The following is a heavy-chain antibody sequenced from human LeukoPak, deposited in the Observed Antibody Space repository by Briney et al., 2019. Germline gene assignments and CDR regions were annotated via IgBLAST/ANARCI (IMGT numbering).Heavy chain of an antibody. CDR2: IIPIFGTA. CDR3: AAVDLAAAVDEGFDY. Sequence: ASVKVSCKASGGTFSSYAISWVRQAPGQGLEWMGRIIPIFGTANYAQKFQGRVTITTDESTSTAYMELSSLRSEDTAVYYCAAVDLAAAVDEGFDYWGQGTLVTVSS. CDR1: GGTFSSYA. D-gene: IGHD6-13*01. V-gene: IGHV1-69*05. J-gene: IGHJ4*02.